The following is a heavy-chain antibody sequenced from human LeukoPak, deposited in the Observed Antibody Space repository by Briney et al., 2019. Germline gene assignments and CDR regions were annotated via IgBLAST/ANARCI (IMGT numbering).Heavy chain of an antibody. CDR1: GGPFSGYY. CDR2: ISHSGST. D-gene: IGHD3-3*01. Sequence: SETLSLTCAVYGGPFSGYYWTWICQPPGKGLEWIGGISHSGSTNYNPSLKSRVTISVDTSKNQFSLKLSSVTAADTAVYYCARGRASYDFWSGYFFDYWGQGTLATVSS. V-gene: IGHV4-34*01. CDR3: ARGRASYDFWSGYFFDY. J-gene: IGHJ4*02.